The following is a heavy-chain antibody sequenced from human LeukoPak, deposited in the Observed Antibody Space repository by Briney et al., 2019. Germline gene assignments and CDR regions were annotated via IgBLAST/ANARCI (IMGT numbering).Heavy chain of an antibody. CDR2: IYYSGST. D-gene: IGHD4-17*01. Sequence: TASETLSLTCAVYGGSFSGYYWSWIRQPPGKGLEWIGYIYYSGSTTYNPSLKSRVTISVDTSKNQFSLKLSSVTAADTAVYYCARGFAYGDTASFDYWGQGTLVTVSS. V-gene: IGHV4-59*01. CDR1: GGSFSGYY. CDR3: ARGFAYGDTASFDY. J-gene: IGHJ4*02.